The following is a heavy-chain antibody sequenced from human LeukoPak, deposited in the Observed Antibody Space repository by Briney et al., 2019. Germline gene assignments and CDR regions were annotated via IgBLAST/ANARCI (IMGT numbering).Heavy chain of an antibody. Sequence: GGSLRLSCAASGFTFSSYSMNWVRQAPGKGLEWVSSISSSSSYIYYADSVKGRFTISRDNAKNSLYLQMDSLRAEDTAVYYCARDGIAVAGFDYWGQGTLVTVSS. CDR2: ISSSSSYI. V-gene: IGHV3-21*01. CDR1: GFTFSSYS. D-gene: IGHD6-19*01. CDR3: ARDGIAVAGFDY. J-gene: IGHJ4*02.